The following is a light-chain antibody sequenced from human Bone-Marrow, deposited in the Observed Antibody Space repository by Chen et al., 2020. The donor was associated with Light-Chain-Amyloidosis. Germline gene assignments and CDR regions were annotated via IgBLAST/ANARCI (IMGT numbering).Light chain of an antibody. CDR3: QVWDRSSDRPV. CDR1: NIGSTS. V-gene: IGLV3-21*02. Sequence: SYVLTPPSSVSLAPGQTATIACGGNNIGSTSVHWYQQTPGQASLLVVYDDSDRPSGIPERLSGSNSGNTATLTISRVEAGDEADYYCQVWDRSSDRPVFGGGTKLTVL. CDR2: DDS. J-gene: IGLJ3*02.